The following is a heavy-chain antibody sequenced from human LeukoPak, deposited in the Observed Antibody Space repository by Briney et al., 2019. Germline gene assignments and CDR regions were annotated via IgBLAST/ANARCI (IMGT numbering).Heavy chain of an antibody. D-gene: IGHD7-27*01. CDR3: TRDRGSSTLGDY. V-gene: IGHV3-49*04. CDR1: GFTFGDYA. Sequence: GGSLRLSCTVSGFTFGDYAINWVRQATGKGLEWVGFIRSKAFGETAEYAASVKGRFTISRDDSKSIAYLQMNSLKTEDTAVYYCTRDRGSSTLGDYWGQGTLVNVSS. J-gene: IGHJ4*02. CDR2: IRSKAFGETA.